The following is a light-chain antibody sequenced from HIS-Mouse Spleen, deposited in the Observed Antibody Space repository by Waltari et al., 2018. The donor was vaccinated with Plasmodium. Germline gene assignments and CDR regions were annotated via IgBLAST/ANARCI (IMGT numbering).Light chain of an antibody. CDR3: QQYNNWTRGT. J-gene: IGKJ1*01. V-gene: IGKV3-15*01. CDR2: GAA. Sequence: EIVMTQSPATLSVSPGERATLSCRASQSVSSNLAWYQQKPGQAPRLLIYGAATRATGSPARFSGSGSGTEFTLTISSMQSEDFAVYYCQQYNNWTRGTFGQGTKVEIK. CDR1: QSVSSN.